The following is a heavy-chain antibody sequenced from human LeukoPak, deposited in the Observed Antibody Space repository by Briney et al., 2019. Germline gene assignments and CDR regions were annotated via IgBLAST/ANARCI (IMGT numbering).Heavy chain of an antibody. Sequence: GGSLRLSCAASGFTFSSYAMSWVRQAPGKGLEWVSVISGSGGSTYYADSVKGRFTISRDNSKNTLYLQMNSLRAEDTAVYYCAKDNGRVYCGGDCFTDYWGQGTLVTVSS. V-gene: IGHV3-23*01. CDR3: AKDNGRVYCGGDCFTDY. J-gene: IGHJ4*02. CDR2: ISGSGGST. CDR1: GFTFSSYA. D-gene: IGHD2-21*02.